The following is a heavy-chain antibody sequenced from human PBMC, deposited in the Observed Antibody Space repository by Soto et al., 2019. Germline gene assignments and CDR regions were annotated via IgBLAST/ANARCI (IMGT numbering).Heavy chain of an antibody. CDR3: VKSPWSRRGDLDL. J-gene: IGHJ2*01. Sequence: EVELVESGGGLAQTGRSLRLSCATSGFKFDDNDMYWVRQAPGKGLEWVAGISWNSGTIGYADSVKGRFTISRDNAKNSLFWEMSPLRREDTAIYYCVKSPWSRRGDLDLWGRGTLVTVSS. CDR2: ISWNSGTI. CDR1: GFKFDDND. D-gene: IGHD2-8*01. V-gene: IGHV3-9*01.